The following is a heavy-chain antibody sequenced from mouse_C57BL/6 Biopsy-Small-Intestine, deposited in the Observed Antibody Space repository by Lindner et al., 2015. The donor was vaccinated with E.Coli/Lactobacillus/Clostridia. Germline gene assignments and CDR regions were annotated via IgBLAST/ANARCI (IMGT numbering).Heavy chain of an antibody. CDR1: GDTFSTYG. CDR3: VRGSGSVYDAFDV. V-gene: IGHV1-74*01. CDR2: ILPVYGIA. Sequence: SVKVSCKASGDTFSTYGVGWVRQAPGQGLEWMGRILPVYGIANYAQKFQGRITISADTPTNTVYMELRSLRSEDTAVYYCVRGSGSVYDAFDVWGQGTMVNVSS. J-gene: IGHJ3*01. D-gene: IGHD2-3*01.